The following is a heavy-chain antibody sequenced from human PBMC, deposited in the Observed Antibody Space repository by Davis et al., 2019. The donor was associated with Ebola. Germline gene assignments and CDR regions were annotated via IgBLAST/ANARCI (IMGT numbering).Heavy chain of an antibody. Sequence: GESLKISCVASGFTLRSYAMSWVRQAPGKGLEWVALIRHDVSTPYYADSVEGRFTISRDNSNNALWLQMNSLRAEDTAVYYCAKMGGYSSLLHYWGQGTPVTVSS. CDR1: GFTLRSYA. V-gene: IGHV3-30*02. CDR3: AKMGGYSSLLHY. J-gene: IGHJ4*02. D-gene: IGHD1-26*01. CDR2: IRHDVSTP.